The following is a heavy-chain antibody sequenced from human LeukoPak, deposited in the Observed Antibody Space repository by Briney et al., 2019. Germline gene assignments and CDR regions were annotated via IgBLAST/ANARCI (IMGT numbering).Heavy chain of an antibody. V-gene: IGHV4-61*02. CDR1: GGSISSGSYY. J-gene: IGHJ4*02. D-gene: IGHD3-22*01. CDR3: AREEYYDDSGYYFRYFDS. CDR2: FHTGGSA. Sequence: PPQTLSLTCTVSGGSISSGSYYWSWIRQPAGKGLEWIGRFHTGGSANYNPSLKSRVTISVDTSKNQFSLRLNSVTAADTAIYYCAREEYYDDSGYYFRYFDSWGQGTLVTVSS.